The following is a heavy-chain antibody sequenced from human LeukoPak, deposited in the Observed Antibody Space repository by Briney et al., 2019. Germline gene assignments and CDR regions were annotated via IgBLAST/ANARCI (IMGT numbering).Heavy chain of an antibody. CDR2: IYYSGST. V-gene: IGHV4-59*08. CDR1: GGSISSYY. D-gene: IGHD6-13*01. J-gene: IGHJ4*02. Sequence: SETLSLTCTVSGGSISSYYWSWIRQPPGKGLEWIGYIYYSGSTNYNPSLKSRVTISVDTSKNQFSLKLSSVTAADTAVYYCARSLGYSSTWFYFDYWGQGTLDTVSS. CDR3: ARSLGYSSTWFYFDY.